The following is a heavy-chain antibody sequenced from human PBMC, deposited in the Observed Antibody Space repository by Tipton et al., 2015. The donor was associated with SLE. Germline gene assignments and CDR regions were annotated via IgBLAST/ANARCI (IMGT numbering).Heavy chain of an antibody. CDR1: GGSFSSYY. CDR2: IYYSGST. J-gene: IGHJ5*02. Sequence: TLSLTCAVYGGSFSSYYWGWIRQPPGKGLEWIGNIYYSGSTYYNPSLKSRVTISVDTSKNQFSLKLNSVTAADTAVYYCVRLWDSGYADNWFDPWGQGTLVTVSS. V-gene: IGHV4-34*01. D-gene: IGHD5-12*01. CDR3: VRLWDSGYADNWFDP.